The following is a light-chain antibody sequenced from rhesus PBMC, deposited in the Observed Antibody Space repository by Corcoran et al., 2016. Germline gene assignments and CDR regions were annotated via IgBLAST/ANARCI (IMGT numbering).Light chain of an antibody. J-gene: IGKJ4*01. CDR2: AAS. V-gene: IGKV1-44*01. CDR3: QQHNSHPLT. CDR1: QTISSY. Sequence: DIQMTQSPSSLSASVGDRVTITCRASQTISSYLAWYQQKPGKVPKLLIYAASRLESWVPSRFSGSGSGTDFTLTISSLQPEDFATYYCQQHNSHPLTFGGGTKVEIK.